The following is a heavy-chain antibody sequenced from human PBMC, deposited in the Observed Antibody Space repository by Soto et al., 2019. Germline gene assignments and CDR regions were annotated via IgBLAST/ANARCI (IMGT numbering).Heavy chain of an antibody. CDR1: GFSLSNSGVG. CDR2: IYWADDK. V-gene: IGHV2-5*02. CDR3: AHTRGRYSGYEYYFDY. D-gene: IGHD5-12*01. J-gene: IGHJ4*02. Sequence: QITLKESGPTLVKPTQTLTLTCTFSGFSLSNSGVGVGWIRQPPGKALEWLALIYWADDKRYSPSLKSRLTTTKNTSKHQVVLTMTNMAPVDTAAYYCAHTRGRYSGYEYYFDYWGQGTLVTVSS.